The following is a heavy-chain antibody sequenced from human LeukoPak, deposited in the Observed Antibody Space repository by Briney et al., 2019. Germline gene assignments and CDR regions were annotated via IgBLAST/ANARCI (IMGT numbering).Heavy chain of an antibody. CDR1: GGSFSGYY. V-gene: IGHV4-34*01. Sequence: SETLSLTCAVYGGSFSGYYWSWIRQPPGKGLEWIGEINHSGSTNYNPSLKSRVTISVDTSKNQFSLKLSSVTAADTAVYYCARTYYDYVWGSYRPNSFDYWGQGTLVTVSS. CDR2: INHSGST. CDR3: ARTYYDYVWGSYRPNSFDY. J-gene: IGHJ4*02. D-gene: IGHD3-16*02.